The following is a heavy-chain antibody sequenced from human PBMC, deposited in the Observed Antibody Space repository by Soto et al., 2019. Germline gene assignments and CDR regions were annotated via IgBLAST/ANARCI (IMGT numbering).Heavy chain of an antibody. CDR1: GGSVTSTYY. J-gene: IGHJ4*02. CDR3: AREEYSSSWPPLDY. CDR2: IYYTGST. V-gene: IGHV4-59*02. Sequence: SETLSLTCTVPGGSVTSTYYWTWIRQPPGKGLEWIGYIYYTGSTYYNPSLKSRVTISVDTSKNQFSLKLSSVTAEDTAVYFCAREEYSSSWPPLDYWGQGTLVTVSS. D-gene: IGHD6-6*01.